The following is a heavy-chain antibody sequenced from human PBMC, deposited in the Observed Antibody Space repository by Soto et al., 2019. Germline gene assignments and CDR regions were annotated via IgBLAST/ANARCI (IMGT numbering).Heavy chain of an antibody. V-gene: IGHV3-21*02. CDR3: ARASSSLIAVPAY. J-gene: IGHJ4*02. D-gene: IGHD6-19*01. Sequence: EVQLVEVGGGLVKPGGSLRLSCAASGFTFSSYSMTWVRQAPGKGLECVSSISSGSSSIYYADSVKGRFTISRDNAKNSLYLQMNSLRAEDTAVYYCARASSSLIAVPAYWGQGTLVTVSS. CDR2: ISSGSSSI. CDR1: GFTFSSYS.